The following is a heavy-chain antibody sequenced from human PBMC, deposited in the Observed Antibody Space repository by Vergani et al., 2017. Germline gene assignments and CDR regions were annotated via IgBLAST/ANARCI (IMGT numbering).Heavy chain of an antibody. CDR3: AHFFDGYYQSGTSAGYYFDY. CDR1: GFSLSTSGVG. J-gene: IGHJ4*02. Sequence: QITLKESGPTLVKPTQTLTLTCTFSGFSLSTSGVGVGWIRQPPGKALEWLALIYWNDDKRYSPSLKSRLTITKDTSKNQVVLTMTNMDPVDTATYYCAHFFDGYYQSGTSAGYYFDYWGQGTLVTVSS. D-gene: IGHD3-22*01. CDR2: IYWNDDK. V-gene: IGHV2-5*01.